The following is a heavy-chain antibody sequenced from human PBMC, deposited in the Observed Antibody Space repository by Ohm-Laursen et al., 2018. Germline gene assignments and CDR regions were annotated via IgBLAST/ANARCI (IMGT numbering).Heavy chain of an antibody. CDR3: ARSSRIQLWPRRAFDI. CDR2: INHSGST. J-gene: IGHJ3*02. D-gene: IGHD5-18*01. Sequence: TLSLTCTVYGGSFSGYYWSWIRQPPGKGLEWIGEINHSGSTNYNPSLKSRVTISVDTSKNQFSLKLSSVTAADTAVYYCARSSRIQLWPRRAFDIWGQGTMVTVSS. V-gene: IGHV4-34*01. CDR1: GGSFSGYY.